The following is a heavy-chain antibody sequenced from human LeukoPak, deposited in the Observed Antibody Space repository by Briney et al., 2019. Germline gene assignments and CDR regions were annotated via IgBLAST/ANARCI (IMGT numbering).Heavy chain of an antibody. V-gene: IGHV4-34*01. CDR3: ASRKLGNDY. Sequence: SETLSLTCAVYGGSFSGYYWSWIRQPPGKGLEWIGEINHSGSTNYNPSLKSRVTISADTSKNQFSLNLSSVTAADTAVYYCASRKLGNDYWGQGTLVTVSS. CDR2: INHSGST. CDR1: GGSFSGYY. J-gene: IGHJ4*02. D-gene: IGHD7-27*01.